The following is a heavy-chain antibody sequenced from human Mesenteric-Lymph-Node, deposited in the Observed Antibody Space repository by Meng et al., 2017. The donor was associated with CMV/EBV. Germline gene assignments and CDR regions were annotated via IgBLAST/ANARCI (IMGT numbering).Heavy chain of an antibody. CDR3: AKDVFSYCSSTSCYFDY. Sequence: GGSLRLSCAVSGFTFSTYAMHWVRQTPDKGLEWVAVIWYDGSNKYYADSVKGRFTISRDNSKNTLSLQMSSLRADDTAVYYCAKDVFSYCSSTSCYFDYWGQGTLVTVSS. CDR1: GFTFSTYA. CDR2: IWYDGSNK. V-gene: IGHV3-33*03. D-gene: IGHD2-2*01. J-gene: IGHJ4*02.